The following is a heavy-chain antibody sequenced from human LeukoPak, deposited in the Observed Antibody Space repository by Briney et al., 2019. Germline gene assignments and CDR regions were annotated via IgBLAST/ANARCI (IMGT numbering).Heavy chain of an antibody. CDR3: AKEYSVRNQFDY. D-gene: IGHD1-14*01. V-gene: IGHV1-3*01. CDR1: GYTFTSYA. CDR2: INAGNGNT. Sequence: GASVKVSCKASGYTFTSYAMHWVRQAPGQRLEWMGWINAGNGNTKYSQKFQGRVTITRDTSASTAYMELSSLRSEDTAVYYCAKEYSVRNQFDYWGQGTLVAVSS. J-gene: IGHJ4*02.